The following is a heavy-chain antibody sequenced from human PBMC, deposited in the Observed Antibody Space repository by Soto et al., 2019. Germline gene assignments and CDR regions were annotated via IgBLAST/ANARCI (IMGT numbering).Heavy chain of an antibody. CDR3: AQLPLKQLWPRAPVVN. J-gene: IGHJ4*02. V-gene: IGHV2-5*02. CDR2: IFWDDDK. Sequence: SGPTLVNPTQTLTLTCTFSGFSLSTSGVGVGWIRQPPGKALEWLGIIFWDDDKRYRPSLKSRVTITKDTSKNQLVLIMTNIDPVDTAIYYCAQLPLKQLWPRAPVVNWGQGTPVTVSS. D-gene: IGHD1-1*01. CDR1: GFSLSTSGVG.